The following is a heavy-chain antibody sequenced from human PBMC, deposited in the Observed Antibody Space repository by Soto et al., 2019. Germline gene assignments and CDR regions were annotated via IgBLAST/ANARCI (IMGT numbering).Heavy chain of an antibody. D-gene: IGHD6-13*01. CDR1: GFTFSSYG. CDR3: AKSPDIAATKQYYYYGMDV. V-gene: IGHV3-30*18. J-gene: IGHJ6*02. CDR2: ITYDGSNK. Sequence: QVQLVESGGGVVQPGRSLRLSCAASGFTFSSYGMHWVRQAPGKGLEWVAVITYDGSNKYYADSVKGRFTISRDNSKNTLYLQMNSLRAEDTAVYYCAKSPDIAATKQYYYYGMDVWGQGTTVTVSS.